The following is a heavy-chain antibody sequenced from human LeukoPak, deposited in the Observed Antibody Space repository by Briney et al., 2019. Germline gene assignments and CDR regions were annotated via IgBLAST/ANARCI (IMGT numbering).Heavy chain of an antibody. V-gene: IGHV1-2*02. CDR1: GYTFTGYY. J-gene: IGHJ4*02. CDR3: ARDLDLISSGWAYYFDY. D-gene: IGHD6-19*01. Sequence: ASVKVSCKASGYTFTGYYMHWVRQAPGQGLEWMGWINPNSGGANYAQKFQGRVTMTRDTSISTAYMEPSRLRSDDTAVYYCARDLDLISSGWAYYFDYWGQGTLVTVSS. CDR2: INPNSGGA.